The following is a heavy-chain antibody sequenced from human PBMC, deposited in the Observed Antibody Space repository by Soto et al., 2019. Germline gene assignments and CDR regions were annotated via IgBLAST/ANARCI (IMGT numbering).Heavy chain of an antibody. CDR2: ISYDGSNK. CDR1: GFTFSSYG. Sequence: GGSLRLSCAASGFTFSSYGMHWVRQAPGKGLEWVAVISYDGSNKYYADSVKGRFTISRDNSKNTLYLQMNSLRAEDTAVYYCAKVGPQYSSSSNAAPRYYFDYWGQGTLVTVSS. CDR3: AKVGPQYSSSSNAAPRYYFDY. V-gene: IGHV3-30*18. D-gene: IGHD6-6*01. J-gene: IGHJ4*02.